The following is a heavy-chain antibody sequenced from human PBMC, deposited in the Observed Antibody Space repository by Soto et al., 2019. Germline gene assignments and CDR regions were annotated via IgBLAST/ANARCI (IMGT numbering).Heavy chain of an antibody. J-gene: IGHJ6*03. CDR3: ARESVVVVPAVLCYYHYYLDV. CDR1: GYTFTSYA. V-gene: IGHV1-3*01. Sequence: ASVKVSCKASGYTFTSYAMHWVRQAPGQRLEWMGWINAGNGNAKYSQKFQGRVTITRDTSASTAYMELSSLRSEDTAVYYCARESVVVVPAVLCYYHYYLDVWGKRTTVPVSS. D-gene: IGHD2-2*01. CDR2: INAGNGNA.